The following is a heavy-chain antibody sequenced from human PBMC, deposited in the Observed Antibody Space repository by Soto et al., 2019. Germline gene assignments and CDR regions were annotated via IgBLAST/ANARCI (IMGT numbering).Heavy chain of an antibody. J-gene: IGHJ6*02. CDR3: ARDLATIDYYYGMDV. V-gene: IGHV1-18*01. D-gene: IGHD5-12*01. CDR2: ISAYNGNT. Sequence: QVQLVQSGAEVKKPGASVKVSCKASGYTFTSYGISWVRQAPGQGLEWMGWISAYNGNTNYAQKLQGRVTMTTDTSTSTDYMELRSLRSDDTAVYYCARDLATIDYYYGMDVRGQGTTVTVSS. CDR1: GYTFTSYG.